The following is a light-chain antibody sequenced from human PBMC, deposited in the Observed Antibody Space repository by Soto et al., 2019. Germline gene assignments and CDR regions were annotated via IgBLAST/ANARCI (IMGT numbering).Light chain of an antibody. CDR3: KHYNSYSEA. J-gene: IGKJ1*01. CDR1: QSVGSD. CDR2: DIF. V-gene: IGKV3D-15*01. Sequence: EIVITQSPATLSVSPGERATLSCRASQSVGSDLAWYQQKPGQAHRLVIYDIFTRATGVQTRISGSGSGTDFTLTIRSLQPDDFATYYCKHYNSYSEAFGQGTKVDIK.